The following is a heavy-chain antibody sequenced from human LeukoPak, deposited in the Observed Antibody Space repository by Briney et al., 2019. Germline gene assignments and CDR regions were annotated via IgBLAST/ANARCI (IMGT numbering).Heavy chain of an antibody. CDR1: GFTFSSYS. D-gene: IGHD1-26*01. Sequence: GGSLRLSCAASGFTFSSYSMHWVRQAPGKGPEFVSVIGGGGVTTFYADSVKDRFTISRDNSKNTLYLEMGSLRAEDMAVYYCAREGGGSGLWYYDLWGRGSLVTVSS. CDR3: AREGGGSGLWYYDL. CDR2: IGGGGVTT. V-gene: IGHV3-64*02. J-gene: IGHJ2*01.